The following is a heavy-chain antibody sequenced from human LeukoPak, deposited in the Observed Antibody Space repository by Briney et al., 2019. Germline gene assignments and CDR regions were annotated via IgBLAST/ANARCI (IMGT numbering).Heavy chain of an antibody. CDR2: MNPNSGGT. D-gene: IGHD1-26*01. J-gene: IGHJ6*03. CDR3: ARDGSVSGSYYYSYMDV. Sequence: ASVKLSCKASGYTFTGYYMHWGWLAPGPGLEWMGWMNPNSGGTNYAQQFQGKVTMTRDTSISTAYMELSRLRSDDTAVYYCARDGSVSGSYYYSYMDVWGKGTKVTVSS. CDR1: GYTFTGYY. V-gene: IGHV1-2*02.